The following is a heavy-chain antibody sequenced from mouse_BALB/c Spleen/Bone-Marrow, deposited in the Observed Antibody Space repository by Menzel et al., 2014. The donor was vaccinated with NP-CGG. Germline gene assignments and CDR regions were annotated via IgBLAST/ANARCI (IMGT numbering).Heavy chain of an antibody. V-gene: IGHV1-69*02. CDR1: GYTFTSYW. CDR3: ARALGDGYYFAMDY. Sequence: QVQLKESGAELVKPGAPVKLSCKASGYTFTSYWMNWVKQRPGRGFEWIGRIDPSDSETHYNQKFKDKATLTVDKSSSTAHIQLSSLTSEDSAVYYCARALGDGYYFAMDYWGQGTSVTVSS. D-gene: IGHD2-3*01. J-gene: IGHJ4*01. CDR2: IDPSDSET.